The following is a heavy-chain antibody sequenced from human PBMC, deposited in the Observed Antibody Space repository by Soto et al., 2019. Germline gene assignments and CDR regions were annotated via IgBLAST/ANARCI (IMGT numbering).Heavy chain of an antibody. J-gene: IGHJ6*02. CDR3: ARDDIPGRAVAIYGMDV. CDR2: IWYDGSNK. D-gene: IGHD6-19*01. Sequence: QVQLVESGGGVVQPGRSLRLSCAASRFTFSNYGMHWVRQAPGKGLEWVAVIWYDGSNKYYAASVKGRFTISKDNSKNTLYLQMNSLRAEDTAVYYCARDDIPGRAVAIYGMDVWGQGTTVTVSS. CDR1: RFTFSNYG. V-gene: IGHV3-33*01.